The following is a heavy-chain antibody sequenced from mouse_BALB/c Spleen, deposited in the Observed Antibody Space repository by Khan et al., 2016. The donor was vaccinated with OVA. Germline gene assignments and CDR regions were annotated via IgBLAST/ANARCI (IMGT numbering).Heavy chain of an antibody. CDR1: GYSITSDYA. V-gene: IGHV3-2*02. Sequence: EVKLLESGPGLVKPSQSLSLTCTVTGYSITSDYAWNWIRQFPGNKLEWMGYISYSGNTKYNPSLKSRISITRDTSENQFFLQLNSVTIEDTATYYCARIYGGDFDYWGQDTTLTVSS. CDR2: ISYSGNT. D-gene: IGHD1-1*01. CDR3: ARIYGGDFDY. J-gene: IGHJ2*01.